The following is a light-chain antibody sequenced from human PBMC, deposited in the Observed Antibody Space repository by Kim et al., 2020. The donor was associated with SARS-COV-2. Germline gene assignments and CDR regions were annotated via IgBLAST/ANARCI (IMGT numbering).Light chain of an antibody. V-gene: IGLV3-25*03. J-gene: IGLJ1*01. Sequence: SYELTQPPSVSVSPGQTARITCSGDSLAKQFAFWYQQKPGQAPVVVVYKDTERPSGIPERFSGSSSGTTLTLTISGVQAEDEADYYCQSADNSGVYLVFG. CDR1: SLAKQF. CDR3: QSADNSGVYLV. CDR2: KDT.